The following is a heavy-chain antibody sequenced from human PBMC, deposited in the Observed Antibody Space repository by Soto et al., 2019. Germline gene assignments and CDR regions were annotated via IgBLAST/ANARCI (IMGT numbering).Heavy chain of an antibody. V-gene: IGHV3-30*18. D-gene: IGHD2-2*02. CDR1: GFTFSNYG. J-gene: IGHJ3*02. CDR2: LSSDGSNK. CDR3: AKDAGPLLYGDAFDI. Sequence: QVQLVESGGGVVQPGRSLRLSCAASGFTFSNYGMHWVRQAPGKGLEWVAVLSSDGSNKYYGDSVKGRFTISRDNSKNTLYLQMNSLRAEDAAVYYCAKDAGPLLYGDAFDIWGQGTMVTVSS.